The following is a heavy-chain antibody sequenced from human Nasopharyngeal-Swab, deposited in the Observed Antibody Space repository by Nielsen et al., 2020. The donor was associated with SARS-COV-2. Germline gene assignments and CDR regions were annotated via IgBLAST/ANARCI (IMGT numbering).Heavy chain of an antibody. Sequence: SVKVFCKASGGTFSSYAISWVRQAPGQGLEWMGRIIPILGIANYAQKFQGRVTITADKSTSTAYMELSSLRSEDTAVYYCARVVSGSGDYWGQGTLVTVSS. CDR3: ARVVSGSGDY. CDR1: GGTFSSYA. D-gene: IGHD1-26*01. V-gene: IGHV1-69*04. J-gene: IGHJ4*02. CDR2: IIPILGIA.